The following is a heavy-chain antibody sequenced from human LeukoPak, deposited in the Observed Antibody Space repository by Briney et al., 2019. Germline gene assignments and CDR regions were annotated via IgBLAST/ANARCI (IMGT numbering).Heavy chain of an antibody. D-gene: IGHD6-19*01. V-gene: IGHV4-34*01. CDR3: ATHSTGFDI. Sequence: KPSETLSLTCAVYGGSFSDYYWTWIRQPPGKGLEWIGEINHRGSTHYNPSLKSRVTISVDTSKKQFSLKLSSVTAADTAVCYCATHSTGFDIWGQGTVVTVSS. J-gene: IGHJ3*02. CDR1: GGSFSDYY. CDR2: INHRGST.